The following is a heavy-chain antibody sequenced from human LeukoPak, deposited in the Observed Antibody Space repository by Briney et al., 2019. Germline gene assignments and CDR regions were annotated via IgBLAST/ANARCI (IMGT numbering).Heavy chain of an antibody. J-gene: IGHJ4*02. CDR3: ARRLGSNFAY. Sequence: SETLSLTCAVSGGSFSGYYWTWIRQPPGRGLEWIGQIIVTHSGKTIYNPSLKSRVTISVDTSKNQFSLNLSSVTAADTAVYYCARRLGSNFAYWSQGALLTVSS. CDR1: GGSFSGYY. V-gene: IGHV4-34*12. D-gene: IGHD2/OR15-2a*01. CDR2: IIVTHSGKT.